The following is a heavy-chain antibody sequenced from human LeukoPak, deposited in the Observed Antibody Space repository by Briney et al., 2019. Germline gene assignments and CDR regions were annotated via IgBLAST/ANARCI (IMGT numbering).Heavy chain of an antibody. J-gene: IGHJ3*02. Sequence: SVKVSCMVSGYTLTDLSMHWVRPAPGEGLEWMGSFDPEDCETNYPQKLQGRITMTEDTSTNTAYMELRSLKSEDTAVYYCAIEGRQDYGDYMEAFDIWGQGTMVTVS. CDR2: FDPEDCET. V-gene: IGHV1-24*01. CDR1: GYTLTDLS. D-gene: IGHD4-17*01. CDR3: AIEGRQDYGDYMEAFDI.